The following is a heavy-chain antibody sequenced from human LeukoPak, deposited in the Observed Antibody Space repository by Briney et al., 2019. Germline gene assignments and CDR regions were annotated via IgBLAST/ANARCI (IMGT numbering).Heavy chain of an antibody. D-gene: IGHD3-3*01. CDR1: GGTFSSYA. J-gene: IGHJ4*02. V-gene: IGHV1-69*13. CDR2: IIPIFGTA. Sequence: SVKVSCKASGGTFSSYAISWVRQAPGQGLEWMGGIIPIFGTANYAQKFQGRVTITADESRSTAYMELSSLRSEDTAVYYCARVNSDFWSGAVDSYDYWGQGTLVTVSS. CDR3: ARVNSDFWSGAVDSYDY.